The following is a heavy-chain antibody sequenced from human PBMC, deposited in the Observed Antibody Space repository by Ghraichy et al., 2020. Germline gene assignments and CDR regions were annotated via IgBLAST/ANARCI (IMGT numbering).Heavy chain of an antibody. Sequence: APVKVSCKASGYTFTSYAMHWVRQAPGQRLEWMGWINAGNGNTKYSQKFQGRVTITRDTSASTAYMELSSLRSEDTAVYYCAREVMYSSGWLHYYYYYGMDVWGQGTTVTVSS. CDR1: GYTFTSYA. CDR2: INAGNGNT. D-gene: IGHD6-19*01. J-gene: IGHJ6*02. V-gene: IGHV1-3*01. CDR3: AREVMYSSGWLHYYYYYGMDV.